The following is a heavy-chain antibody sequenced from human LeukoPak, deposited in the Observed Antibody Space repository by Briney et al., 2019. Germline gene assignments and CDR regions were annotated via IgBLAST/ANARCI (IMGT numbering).Heavy chain of an antibody. CDR3: ARGYSGYGVFDY. CDR2: ISSSSSYI. D-gene: IGHD5-12*01. CDR1: GFTFSSYS. J-gene: IGHJ4*02. V-gene: IGHV3-21*01. Sequence: GGSLRLSCAASGFTFSSYSMNWVRQAPGKGLEWVSSISSSSSYIYYADSVKGRFTISRDNAKNSLYLQMNSLRAEDTAVYYCARGYSGYGVFDYWGQGTLVTVSS.